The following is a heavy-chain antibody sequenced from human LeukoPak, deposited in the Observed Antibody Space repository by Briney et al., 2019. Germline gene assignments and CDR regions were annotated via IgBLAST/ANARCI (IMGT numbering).Heavy chain of an antibody. CDR2: TWYDGSNK. CDR3: ARDHGDYSGKDY. Sequence: PGGSLRLSCAASGFXFSSYGIHWVRQAPGKGREWVAVTWYDGSNKYYADAVKGRFTISRDNSKNTLYLQMNSLRAEDTAVYFCARDHGDYSGKDYWGQGTLVTVSS. D-gene: IGHD4-17*01. CDR1: GFXFSSYG. J-gene: IGHJ4*02. V-gene: IGHV3-33*01.